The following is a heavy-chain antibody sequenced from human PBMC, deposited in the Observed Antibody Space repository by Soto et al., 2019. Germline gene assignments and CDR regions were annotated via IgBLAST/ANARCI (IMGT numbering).Heavy chain of an antibody. Sequence: SETLSLTCTVSGGSITSYYWSWIRQSPWKGLEWIGYIYYSGSTNYNPSLKSRVTISVDTSKNQFSLKLSSVTAADTAVYYCARRAAAAAGTLWFDPWGQGTLVTVSS. D-gene: IGHD6-13*01. V-gene: IGHV4-59*08. J-gene: IGHJ5*02. CDR2: IYYSGST. CDR1: GGSITSYY. CDR3: ARRAAAAAGTLWFDP.